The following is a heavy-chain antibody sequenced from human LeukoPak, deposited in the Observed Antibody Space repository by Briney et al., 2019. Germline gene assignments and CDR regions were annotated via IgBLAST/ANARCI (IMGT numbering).Heavy chain of an antibody. D-gene: IGHD6-19*01. Sequence: SETLSLTCAVYGGSFSGYYWSWIRQPPGKGLEWIGEINHSGSTNYNPSLKSRVTISVDTSKNQFSLKLSSVTAADTAVYYCARVIAVAGRGDYFDYWGQGTLVTASS. CDR2: INHSGST. CDR3: ARVIAVAGRGDYFDY. CDR1: GGSFSGYY. V-gene: IGHV4-34*01. J-gene: IGHJ4*02.